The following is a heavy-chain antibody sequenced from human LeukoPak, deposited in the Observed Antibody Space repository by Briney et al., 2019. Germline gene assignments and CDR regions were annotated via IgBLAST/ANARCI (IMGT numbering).Heavy chain of an antibody. J-gene: IGHJ6*02. CDR3: AREVRRRWTHSYGMDV. CDR1: GGSISSGGYY. CDR2: IYYSGST. Sequence: SQTLSLTCTVSGGSISSGGYYWSWIRQHPGKGLEWIGYIYYSGSTYYNPSLKSRVTISVDTSKNQFSLKLSSVPAADTAVYYCAREVRRRWTHSYGMDVWGQGTTVTVSS. D-gene: IGHD2-15*01. V-gene: IGHV4-30-4*08.